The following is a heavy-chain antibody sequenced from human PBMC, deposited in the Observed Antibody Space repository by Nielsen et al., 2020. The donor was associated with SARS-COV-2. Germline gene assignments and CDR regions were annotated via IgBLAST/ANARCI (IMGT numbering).Heavy chain of an antibody. CDR2: IRSTPYGGTR. CDR1: GFTFSSYW. D-gene: IGHD3-10*01. V-gene: IGHV3-49*04. Sequence: GESLKISCAASGFTFSSYWMSWVRQAPGKGLEWVGFIRSTPYGGTREYAASVKGRFTISRDDSKSIAYLEMNSLKIEDTAVYYCTREATYGSLDYWGQGTLVSVSS. CDR3: TREATYGSLDY. J-gene: IGHJ4*02.